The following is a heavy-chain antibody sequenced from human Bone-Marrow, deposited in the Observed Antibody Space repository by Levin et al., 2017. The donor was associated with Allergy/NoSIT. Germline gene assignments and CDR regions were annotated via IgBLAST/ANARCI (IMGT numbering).Heavy chain of an antibody. CDR3: ARGVSFYYGSGNYYYMDV. Sequence: PSETLSLTCAVNGGSFRGYYWSWIRQPPGKGLEWIGEIEHSGSTNYNPSLESRVAISVDTSKNQFSLKLSSVTAADTAIYYCARGVSFYYGSGNYYYMDVWGKGTTVTVSS. CDR1: GGSFRGYY. D-gene: IGHD3-10*01. V-gene: IGHV4-34*01. CDR2: IEHSGST. J-gene: IGHJ6*03.